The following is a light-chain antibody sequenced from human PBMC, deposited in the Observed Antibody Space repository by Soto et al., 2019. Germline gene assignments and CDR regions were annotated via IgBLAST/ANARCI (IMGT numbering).Light chain of an antibody. V-gene: IGKV1-39*01. CDR2: AAT. Sequence: DIQMTQSPSSLSASVGDSVTITCRASQRISGYLSWYYQRPRKAPKIVISAATTLQSGVPSRFRGRGSGTDFTLTISSLQHEDSATYYCRQSYTVPYTFGQGTKLEVK. CDR3: RQSYTVPYT. CDR1: QRISGY. J-gene: IGKJ2*01.